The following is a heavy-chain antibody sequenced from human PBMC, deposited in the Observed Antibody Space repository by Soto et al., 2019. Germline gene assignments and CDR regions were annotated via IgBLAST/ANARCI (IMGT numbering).Heavy chain of an antibody. Sequence: EVQLLESGGGLVQPGGSLSISCAASGFTFTNYAMTWVRQAPGKGLEWVSVISDSDNATYYADSVKGRFTVSRDNSKNTLYLQFNSLRAEDTAVYYCAKGVSSSAWSASDSWGQGTRVTVSS. D-gene: IGHD6-19*01. V-gene: IGHV3-23*01. CDR2: ISDSDNAT. CDR3: AKGVSSSAWSASDS. J-gene: IGHJ4*02. CDR1: GFTFTNYA.